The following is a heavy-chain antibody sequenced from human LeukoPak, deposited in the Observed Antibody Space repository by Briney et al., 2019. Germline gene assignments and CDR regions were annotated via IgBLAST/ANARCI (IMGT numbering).Heavy chain of an antibody. CDR2: IYYSGST. Sequence: SETLSLTCTVSGGSISSYYWSWIRQPPGKGLEWIGYIYYSGSTNCNPSLKSRVTISVDTSKNQFSLKLSSVTAADTAVYYCARDQGVTIFGVVTHYYMDVWGKGTTVTVSS. D-gene: IGHD3-3*01. CDR1: GGSISSYY. V-gene: IGHV4-59*01. J-gene: IGHJ6*03. CDR3: ARDQGVTIFGVVTHYYMDV.